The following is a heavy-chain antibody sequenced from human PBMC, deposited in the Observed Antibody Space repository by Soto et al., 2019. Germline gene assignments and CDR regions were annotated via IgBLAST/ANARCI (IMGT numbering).Heavy chain of an antibody. CDR3: VRVVEAATRHTDFDS. Sequence: SETLSLTCDVSGGSIDNSHSFWGWVRQPPGRGLEFLGIVYYSGGTYYTQSLKSRVTVSVDTSKNPVYRWGSSVTVAETGIYYGVRVVEAATRHTDFDSSVQGIVLTVSS. D-gene: IGHD2-15*01. J-gene: IGHJ4*02. V-gene: IGHV4-39*01. CDR1: GGSIDNSHSF. CDR2: VYYSGGT.